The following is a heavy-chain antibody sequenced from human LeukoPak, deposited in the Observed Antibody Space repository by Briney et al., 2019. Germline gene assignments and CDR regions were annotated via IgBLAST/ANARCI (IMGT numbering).Heavy chain of an antibody. CDR2: ISGSGGSI. J-gene: IGHJ4*02. CDR1: GFTFSDYA. D-gene: IGHD5-24*01. CDR3: AKGGDGYNYYFDY. Sequence: HTGGSLRLSCTASGFTFSDYAMSWVRQAPGKGLEWVSGISGSGGSIRYADSVKGRFIISRDNSKNTLYLQMNSLRAEDTAVYYCAKGGDGYNYYFDYWGRETLVTVSS. V-gene: IGHV3-23*01.